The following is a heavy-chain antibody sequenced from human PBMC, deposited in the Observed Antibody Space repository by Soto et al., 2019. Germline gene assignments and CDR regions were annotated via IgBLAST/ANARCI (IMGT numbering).Heavy chain of an antibody. V-gene: IGHV3-72*01. J-gene: IGHJ4*02. CDR2: ATNKGHSHTT. D-gene: IGHD3-16*01. CDR3: ARIMGGWFDL. CDR1: GFTFSAHH. Sequence: LRLSCAASGFTFSAHHMDWVRQAPGKGLEWVGRATNKGHSHTTGYAASVKGRITTSRDDSKNSPSLQMNSLKTADTAVYFCARIMGGWFDLWGQGTLVTVSS.